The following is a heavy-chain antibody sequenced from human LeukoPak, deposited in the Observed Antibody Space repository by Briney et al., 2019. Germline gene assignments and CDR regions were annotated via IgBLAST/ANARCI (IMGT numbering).Heavy chain of an antibody. J-gene: IGHJ4*02. Sequence: PGGSMRLSCAAYGFTFSDYGMHWVRQAPGRGLEWVAVTWYDGSKIFYADFVKGRFTISRDNSRNTLYLQMNSLRAEDTAVYYCARAAVGTSGWYSFDYWGQGALVTVSS. CDR2: TWYDGSKI. CDR1: GFTFSDYG. CDR3: ARAAVGTSGWYSFDY. D-gene: IGHD6-19*01. V-gene: IGHV3-33*01.